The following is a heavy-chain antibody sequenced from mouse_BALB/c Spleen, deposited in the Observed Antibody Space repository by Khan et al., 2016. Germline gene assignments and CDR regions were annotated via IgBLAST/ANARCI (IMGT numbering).Heavy chain of an antibody. D-gene: IGHD2-14*01. J-gene: IGHJ3*01. V-gene: IGHV3-8*02. CDR1: GDSITSGY. CDR3: ARSNRNDAWFAY. CDR2: ISYSGNT. Sequence: EVQLQESGPSLVKPSQTLSLTCSVTGDSITSGYWNWIRKFPGNKLEYMGYISYSGNTYYNPFLKSRISITRDTSKNQHYLQLISVTTEDTVTYYCARSNRNDAWFAYWGQGTLVTVSA.